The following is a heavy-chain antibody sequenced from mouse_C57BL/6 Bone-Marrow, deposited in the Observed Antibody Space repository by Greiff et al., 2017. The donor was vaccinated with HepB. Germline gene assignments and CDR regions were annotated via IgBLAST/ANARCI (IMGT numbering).Heavy chain of an antibody. Sequence: QVQLKESGPELVKPGASVKLSCKASGYTFTSYDINWVKQRPGQGLAWIGWLYPRDGSTQYHEKFKGKATLTVDTSSSTAYMELHSLTSEDAAVYFCARRGITTETVDVWGTGTTVTVSS. V-gene: IGHV1-85*01. CDR3: ARRGITTETVDV. J-gene: IGHJ1*03. D-gene: IGHD1-1*01. CDR2: LYPRDGST. CDR1: GYTFTSYD.